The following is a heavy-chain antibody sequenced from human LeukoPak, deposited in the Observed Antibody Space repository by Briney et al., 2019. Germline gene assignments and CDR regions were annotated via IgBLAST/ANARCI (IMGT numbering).Heavy chain of an antibody. CDR3: ARAPDGGAFDI. CDR1: GGTFSSYA. J-gene: IGHJ3*02. V-gene: IGHV1-69*04. D-gene: IGHD3-16*01. CDR2: TIPILGIA. Sequence: ASVKVSCKASGGTFSSYAISWVRQAPGQGLEWMGRTIPILGIANYAQKFQGRVTITADKSTSTAYMELSSLRSEDTAVYYCARAPDGGAFDIWGQGTMVTVSS.